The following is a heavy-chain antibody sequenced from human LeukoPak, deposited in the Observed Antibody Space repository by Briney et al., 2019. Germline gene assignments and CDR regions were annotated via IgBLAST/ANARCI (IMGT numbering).Heavy chain of an antibody. D-gene: IGHD5-18*01. CDR2: ISSSGSTI. CDR1: GFTFSDYY. V-gene: IGHV3-11*01. J-gene: IGHJ6*02. CDR3: ARERGYSYGSTRYYYGMDV. Sequence: PGGSLRLSCAASGFTFSDYYMSWIRQAPGKGLEWVSYISSSGSTIYYADSVKDRFTISRDNAKNSLYLQMNSLRAEDTAVYYCARERGYSYGSTRYYYGMDVWGQGTTVTVSS.